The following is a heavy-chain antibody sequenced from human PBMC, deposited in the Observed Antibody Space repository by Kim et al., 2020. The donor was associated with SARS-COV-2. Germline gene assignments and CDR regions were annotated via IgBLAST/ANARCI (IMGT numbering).Heavy chain of an antibody. CDR3: ARDRAYYYDSSGDYAFDI. J-gene: IGHJ3*02. D-gene: IGHD3-22*01. Sequence: SETLSLTCTVSGGSISSYYWSWIRQPPGKGLEWIGYIYYSGSTNYNPSLKSRVTISVETSKNQFSLKLSSVTAAHTAVYYCARDRAYYYDSSGDYAFDIWGKGTMVTVCS. CDR1: GGSISSYY. CDR2: IYYSGST. V-gene: IGHV4-59*01.